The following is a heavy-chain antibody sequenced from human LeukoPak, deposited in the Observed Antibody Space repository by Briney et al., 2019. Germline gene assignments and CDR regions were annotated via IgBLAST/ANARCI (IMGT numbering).Heavy chain of an antibody. CDR2: ISSTSAYI. CDR1: GFALKSYS. Sequence: GGSLGLSCAGSGFALKSYSFSWVRQAPGKVLEWVSSISSTSAYIYYADSVKGRFTISRDNVDNVVYLQMNSLGAEDTAVYYCARVAVSGPTGWFDSWGQGTLVIVSS. D-gene: IGHD2-8*02. CDR3: ARVAVSGPTGWFDS. V-gene: IGHV3-21*01. J-gene: IGHJ5*01.